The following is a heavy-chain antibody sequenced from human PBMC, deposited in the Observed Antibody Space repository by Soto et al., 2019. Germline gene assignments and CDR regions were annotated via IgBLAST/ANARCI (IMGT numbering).Heavy chain of an antibody. V-gene: IGHV3-11*05. D-gene: IGHD6-19*01. J-gene: IGHJ4*02. CDR1: GFTFSDYY. Sequence: GGSLRLSCAASGFTFSDYYMSWIRQAPGKGLEWVSYISSSSSYTNYADSVKGRFTISRDNAKNSLYLQMNSLRADDAAIYYCARGGRSGWYDTIYWGQGTLVTVSS. CDR3: ARGGRSGWYDTIY. CDR2: ISSSSSYT.